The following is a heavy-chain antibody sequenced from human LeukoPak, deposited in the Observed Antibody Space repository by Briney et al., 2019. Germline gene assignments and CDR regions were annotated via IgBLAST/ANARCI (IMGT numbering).Heavy chain of an antibody. CDR1: GFTFTSSA. Sequence: GTSVKVSCKASGFTFTSSAMQWVRQARGQRLEWIGWIVVGSGNTNYAQKLQGRVTMTTDTSTSTAYMELRSLRSDDTAVYYCARDRPPTRNYYYGMDVWGQGTTVTVSS. CDR2: IVVGSGNT. CDR3: ARDRPPTRNYYYGMDV. J-gene: IGHJ6*02. V-gene: IGHV1-58*02.